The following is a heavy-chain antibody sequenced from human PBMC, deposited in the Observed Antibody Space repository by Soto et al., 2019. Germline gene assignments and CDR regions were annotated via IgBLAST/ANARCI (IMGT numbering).Heavy chain of an antibody. V-gene: IGHV3-30*18. CDR1: GFTFSSYG. CDR3: AKGDAGYYDILTGSEGMY. D-gene: IGHD3-9*01. J-gene: IGHJ4*02. CDR2: ISYDGSNK. Sequence: PGGSLRLSCAASGFTFSSYGMHWVRQAPGKGLEWVAVISYDGSNKYYADSVKGRFTISRDNSKNTLYLQMNSLRAEDTAVYYCAKGDAGYYDILTGSEGMYWGQGTLVTVSS.